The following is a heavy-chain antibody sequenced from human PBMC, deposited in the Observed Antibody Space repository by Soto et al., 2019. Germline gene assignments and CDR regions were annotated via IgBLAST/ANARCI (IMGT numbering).Heavy chain of an antibody. J-gene: IGHJ3*02. V-gene: IGHV3-74*01. Sequence: VQLVESGGGLVQPGGSLRLSCAASGFTFSSYWMHWVRQAPGKGLVWVSRINSDGSSTSYADSVKGRFTISRDKAKNTLYLQMNSLRAEDTAVYYCARETAADYNAFDIWGQGTMVTVSS. CDR1: GFTFSSYW. D-gene: IGHD6-25*01. CDR2: INSDGSST. CDR3: ARETAADYNAFDI.